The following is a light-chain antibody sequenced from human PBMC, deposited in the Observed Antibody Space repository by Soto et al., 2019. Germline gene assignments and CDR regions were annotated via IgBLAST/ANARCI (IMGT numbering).Light chain of an antibody. V-gene: IGKV1-5*01. J-gene: IGKJ1*01. CDR3: QQYSSASWT. Sequence: GDRVTITCRASQSISNRLAWYQQKPGKAPKLLIYDASTLESGVPSRFSGSGSGTEFTLTISSLQPDDFATFYCQQYSSASWTFGLGTKVDIK. CDR1: QSISNR. CDR2: DAS.